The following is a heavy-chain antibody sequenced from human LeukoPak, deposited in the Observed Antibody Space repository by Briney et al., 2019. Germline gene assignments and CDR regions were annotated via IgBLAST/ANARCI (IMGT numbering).Heavy chain of an antibody. CDR1: GGTFSSYA. CDR3: ARSPYNYYDSSGYDDRFDY. J-gene: IGHJ4*02. D-gene: IGHD3-22*01. V-gene: IGHV1-69*13. CDR2: IIPIFGTA. Sequence: ASVTVSCKASGGTFSSYAMSWVRQAPGQGLEWMGGIIPIFGTANYAQKFQGRVTITADESTSTAYMELSSLRSEDTAVYYCARSPYNYYDSSGYDDRFDYWGQGTLVTVSS.